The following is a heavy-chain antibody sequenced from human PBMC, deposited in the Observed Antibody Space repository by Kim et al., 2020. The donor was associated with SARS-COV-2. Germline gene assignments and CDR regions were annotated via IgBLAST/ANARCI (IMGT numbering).Heavy chain of an antibody. D-gene: IGHD3-10*01. CDR3: ARVGYYGSGSPVDF. CDR2: ISSSSSYT. CDR1: GFTFSSYS. V-gene: IGHV3-21*01. Sequence: GGSLRLSCAASGFTFSSYSMNWVRQAPGKGLEWVSSISSSSSYTYYADSVKGRFTISRDNAKNSLYLQMNSLRAEDTAVYYCARVGYYGSGSPVDFGGQG. J-gene: IGHJ1*01.